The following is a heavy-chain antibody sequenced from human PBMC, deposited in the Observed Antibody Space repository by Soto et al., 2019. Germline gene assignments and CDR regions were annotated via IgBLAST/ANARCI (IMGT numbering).Heavy chain of an antibody. D-gene: IGHD1-1*01. Sequence: QVQLQQWGAGLLKPSETLSLTCAVYGGSFSGYYWSWIRQPPGKGLEWIGEINHSGSTNYNPSLKSRVTISVDTSKNQFSLKLSSVTAADTAVYYCARSWNFPAVFGYYYYYMDVWGKGTTVTVSS. CDR1: GGSFSGYY. CDR3: ARSWNFPAVFGYYYYYMDV. V-gene: IGHV4-34*01. CDR2: INHSGST. J-gene: IGHJ6*03.